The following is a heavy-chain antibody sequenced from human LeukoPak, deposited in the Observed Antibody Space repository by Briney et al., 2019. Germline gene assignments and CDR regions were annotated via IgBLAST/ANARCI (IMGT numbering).Heavy chain of an antibody. CDR3: ATSRGYFFRWFQH. J-gene: IGHJ1*01. CDR2: IASSGSTI. D-gene: IGHD3-22*01. V-gene: IGHV3-48*03. Sequence: GGSLRLSCSASGFTFSHYEMNWVRQAPGKGLEWVSYIASSGSTIYYADSVKGRFTISRDNAKSSLYLQMNSLRADDTAVYYCATSRGYFFRWFQHWGQGTLVTVSS. CDR1: GFTFSHYE.